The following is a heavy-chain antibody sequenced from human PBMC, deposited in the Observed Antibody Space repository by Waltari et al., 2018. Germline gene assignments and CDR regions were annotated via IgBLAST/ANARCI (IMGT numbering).Heavy chain of an antibody. CDR1: GFTFKTNW. V-gene: IGHV3-7*01. CDR2: INPDGSQK. D-gene: IGHD3-10*01. Sequence: EVQLVESGGGLVQPGGSLRLACAPSGFTFKTNWMKWIRQAPGKGLEWVANINPDGSQKFYVDSVKGRFTVSRDNAQNSLYLQMNNLRAEDTAVYYCTTLARGESGDYWGQGTLVTVSS. CDR3: TTLARGESGDY. J-gene: IGHJ4*02.